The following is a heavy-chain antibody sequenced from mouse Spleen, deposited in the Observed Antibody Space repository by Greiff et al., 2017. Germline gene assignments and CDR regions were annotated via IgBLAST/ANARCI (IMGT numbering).Heavy chain of an antibody. Sequence: QVQLQQPGAELVMPGASVKLSCKASGYTFTSYWMHWVKQRPGQGLEWIGEIDPSDSYTNYNQKFKGKATLTVDKSSSTAYMQLSSLTSEDSAVYYCARSKGDGSTQFDYWGQGTTLTVSS. CDR2: IDPSDSYT. J-gene: IGHJ2*01. D-gene: IGHD1-1*01. CDR3: ARSKGDGSTQFDY. V-gene: IGHV1-69*01. CDR1: GYTFTSYW.